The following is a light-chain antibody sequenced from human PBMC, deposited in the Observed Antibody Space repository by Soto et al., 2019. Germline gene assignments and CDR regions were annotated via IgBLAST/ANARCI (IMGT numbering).Light chain of an antibody. CDR1: QTVSSSY. V-gene: IGKV3-20*01. CDR3: HQYGSSPVT. CDR2: GAS. J-gene: IGKJ4*01. Sequence: EIVLTQSPGTLSLSPGERATLSCRASQTVSSSYLAWYQQKPGQAPRLLIYGASSRATAIPDRFSGSGSGTDFSLTISRLETEDFALYYCHQYGSSPVTFGGGTKVEIK.